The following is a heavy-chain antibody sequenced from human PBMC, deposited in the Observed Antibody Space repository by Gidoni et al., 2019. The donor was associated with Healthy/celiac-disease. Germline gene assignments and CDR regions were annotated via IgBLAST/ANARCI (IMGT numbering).Heavy chain of an antibody. CDR1: GFSFSSYD. J-gene: IGHJ4*02. V-gene: IGHV3-13*01. CDR2: IGTAGDT. D-gene: IGHD5-12*01. CDR3: ARARGDGYNSYFDY. Sequence: EVQLVESGGGLVQTGGSLRLSCAASGFSFSSYDMHWVRQATGKGLGWVSAIGTAGDTYYPSSVKGRFTISRENAKNSLYLQMNSLRAGDTAVYYCARARGDGYNSYFDYWGQGTLVTVSS.